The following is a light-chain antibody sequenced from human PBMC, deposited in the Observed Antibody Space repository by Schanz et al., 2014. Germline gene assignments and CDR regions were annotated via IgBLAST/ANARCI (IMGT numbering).Light chain of an antibody. CDR1: HSISSW. V-gene: IGKV1-39*01. J-gene: IGKJ2*01. CDR2: AAS. CDR3: QQTYSTPYS. Sequence: IQMTQSPSTLSASVGDRVTITCRASHSISSWLAWYQQKPGKAPKVLIYAASNLQSGVPTRFRGSGSGTEFTLTINSLQPEDFATYYCQQTYSTPYSFGQGTKLEIK.